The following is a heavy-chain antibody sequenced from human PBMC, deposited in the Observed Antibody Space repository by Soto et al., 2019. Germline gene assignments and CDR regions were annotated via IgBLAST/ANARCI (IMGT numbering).Heavy chain of an antibody. V-gene: IGHV3-21*01. CDR2: ISRSGSSI. CDR1: GFIFSSYS. D-gene: IGHD2-2*03. Sequence: EVQLVESGGGLVKPGGSLRLSCAASGFIFSSYSINWVRQAPGRGLEWVSQISRSGSSIYYADSVCGRFTISRDNAKNSRYVQLDRLRPEDTAVYYCASVGYCISTTCYGYFDFWGPGTLVTVSS. J-gene: IGHJ4*02. CDR3: ASVGYCISTTCYGYFDF.